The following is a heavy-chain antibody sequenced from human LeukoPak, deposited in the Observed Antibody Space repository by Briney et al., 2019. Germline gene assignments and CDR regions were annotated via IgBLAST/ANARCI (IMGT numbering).Heavy chain of an antibody. V-gene: IGHV3-33*01. J-gene: IGHJ4*02. CDR2: IWYDGSNK. CDR3: ARDSGAHYSGYYDY. D-gene: IGHD1-26*01. CDR1: GFTFSSYG. Sequence: RGGSLRLSCAASGFTFSSYGMHGVRQAPGKGLEWVAVIWYDGSNKYYADSVKGRFTISRDNSKNTLYLQMNSLRAEDTAVYYCARDSGAHYSGYYDYWGQGTLVTVSS.